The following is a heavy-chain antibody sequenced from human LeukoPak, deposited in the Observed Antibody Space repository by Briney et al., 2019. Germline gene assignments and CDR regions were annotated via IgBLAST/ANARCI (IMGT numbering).Heavy chain of an antibody. Sequence: SETLSLTCTVSGGSISSYYWSWLRQPPGKGLEWIGYIYYTGSTNYNPSLKSRVTISVDTSKNQFSLNLRSVTPEDTAVYYCARNLIPEQLVLNFWGQGTLVTVSS. J-gene: IGHJ4*02. CDR1: GGSISSYY. V-gene: IGHV4-59*01. CDR2: IYYTGST. CDR3: ARNLIPEQLVLNF. D-gene: IGHD6-13*01.